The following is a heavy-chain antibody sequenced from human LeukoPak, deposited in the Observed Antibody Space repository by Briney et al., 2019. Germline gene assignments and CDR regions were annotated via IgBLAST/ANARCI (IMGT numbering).Heavy chain of an antibody. J-gene: IGHJ6*02. D-gene: IGHD7-27*01. CDR3: ATVLGTHFDGYYYYYGMDV. CDR2: ISGSSGII. Sequence: GGSLRLSCAASGFTFNTYTMNWVRQAPGKGLEWVSYISGSSGIIDYADSVRGRFTISRDNAKNSLYLQMNSLRAEDTAVYYCATVLGTHFDGYYYYYGMDVWGQGTTVTVSS. V-gene: IGHV3-48*01. CDR1: GFTFNTYT.